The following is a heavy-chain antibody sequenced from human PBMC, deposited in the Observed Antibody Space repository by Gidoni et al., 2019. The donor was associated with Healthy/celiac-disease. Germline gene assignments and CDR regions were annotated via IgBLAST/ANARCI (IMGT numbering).Heavy chain of an antibody. CDR3: TTDFPHSYDLN. D-gene: IGHD5-18*01. CDR2: IKSKTEGGTT. Sequence: EVQLVESGGGLVRPGGALRLSCAASGLTFSNAWMNWVRQAPGKGLEWFGRIKSKTEGGTTDYAAPVKGIFTISRDDSKHTLYLQMNSLKTEDTAVYYCTTDFPHSYDLNWGQGTLVTVSS. CDR1: GLTFSNAW. V-gene: IGHV3-15*07. J-gene: IGHJ4*02.